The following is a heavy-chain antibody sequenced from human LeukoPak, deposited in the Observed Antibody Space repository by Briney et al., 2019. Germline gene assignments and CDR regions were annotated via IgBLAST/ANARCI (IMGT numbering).Heavy chain of an antibody. V-gene: IGHV4-31*03. D-gene: IGHD3-10*01. Sequence: SETLSLTCTVSGGSISSGGYYWSWIRQHPGKGLEWIGYIYYSGSTCYNPSLKSRVAISVDTSKNQFSLKLSSVTAADTAVYYCARGLSSLWFGELLEYYFDYWGQGTLVTVSS. CDR1: GGSISSGGYY. CDR2: IYYSGST. J-gene: IGHJ4*02. CDR3: ARGLSSLWFGELLEYYFDY.